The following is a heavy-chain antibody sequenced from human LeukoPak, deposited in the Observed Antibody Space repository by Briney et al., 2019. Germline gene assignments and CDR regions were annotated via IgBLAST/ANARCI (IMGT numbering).Heavy chain of an antibody. V-gene: IGHV3-7*01. D-gene: IGHD6-13*01. J-gene: IGHJ5*02. Sequence: PGGSLRLSCAASGFTFSSYWMSWVRQAPGKGLEWVANIKQDGSEKYYVDSVKGRFTISRDNAKNSLYLQMNSLRAEDTAVYYCARERYSRKYNWFDPWGQGTLVTVSS. CDR3: ARERYSRKYNWFDP. CDR1: GFTFSSYW. CDR2: IKQDGSEK.